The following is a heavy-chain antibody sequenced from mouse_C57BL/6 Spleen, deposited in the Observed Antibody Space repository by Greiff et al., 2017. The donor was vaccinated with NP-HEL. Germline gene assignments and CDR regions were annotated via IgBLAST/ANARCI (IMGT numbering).Heavy chain of an antibody. V-gene: IGHV5-4*01. Sequence: EVQLVESGGGLVKPGGSLKLSCAASGFTFSSYAMSWVRQTPEKRLEWVATISDGGSYTYYPDNVKGRFTISRDNAKNNLYLQMSHLKSEDTAMYYCAKGGLRDYYAMDYWGQGTSVTVSS. CDR2: ISDGGSYT. CDR3: AKGGLRDYYAMDY. CDR1: GFTFSSYA. J-gene: IGHJ4*01. D-gene: IGHD3-1*01.